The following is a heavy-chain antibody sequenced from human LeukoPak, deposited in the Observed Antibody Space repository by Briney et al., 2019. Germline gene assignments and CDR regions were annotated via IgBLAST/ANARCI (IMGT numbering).Heavy chain of an antibody. V-gene: IGHV3-23*01. CDR3: AKARPSRRIAVAAFDY. CDR2: ISGSGGST. J-gene: IGHJ4*02. D-gene: IGHD6-19*01. CDR1: GFTFSSYA. Sequence: GGSLRLSCAASGFTFSSYAMSWVRQAPGKGLEWVSAISGSGGSTYYADSVKGRFTISRDNSKNTLYLQMNSLRAEDTAVYYCAKARPSRRIAVAAFDYWGQGTLVTVSS.